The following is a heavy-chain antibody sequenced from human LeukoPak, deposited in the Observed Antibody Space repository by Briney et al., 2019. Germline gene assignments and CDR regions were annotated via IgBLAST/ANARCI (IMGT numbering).Heavy chain of an antibody. CDR2: ISSSGSTI. CDR1: GFTFSSYE. CDR3: ARDWGPRIRYFDWFDY. Sequence: PGGSLRLSCAASGFTFSSYEMNWVRQAPGKGLEWVSYISSSGSTIYYADSVKGRFTISRDNAKNSLYLQMNSLRAEDTAVYYCARDWGPRIRYFDWFDYWGQGTLVTVSS. V-gene: IGHV3-48*03. J-gene: IGHJ4*02. D-gene: IGHD3-9*01.